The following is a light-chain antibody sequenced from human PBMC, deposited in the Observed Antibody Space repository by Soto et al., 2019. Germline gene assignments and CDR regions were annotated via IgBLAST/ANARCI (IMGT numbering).Light chain of an antibody. J-gene: IGKJ4*01. CDR1: QSVSSN. V-gene: IGKV3-15*01. CDR3: QQHNNWPPVT. Sequence: MMIKHCAPPLSVSQGERATLSCRAIQSVSSNLAWYQQKPGQAPRLLIYGASTRATGIPARFSGSGSGTEFTLTISSLQSEDFAVYYCQQHNNWPPVTFGGGTEVDIK. CDR2: GAS.